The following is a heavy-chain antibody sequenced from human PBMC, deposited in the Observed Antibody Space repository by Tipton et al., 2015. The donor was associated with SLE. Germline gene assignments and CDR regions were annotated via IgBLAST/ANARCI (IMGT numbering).Heavy chain of an antibody. CDR3: AKDSSSTESDAFDI. J-gene: IGHJ3*02. CDR2: ISWNSGSI. D-gene: IGHD2-15*01. Sequence: SLRLSCAASGFTFDDYAMHWVRQAPGKGLEWVSGISWNSGSIGYADSVKGRFTISRDNAKNSLYLQMNSLRAEDTASYYCAKDSSSTESDAFDIWGQGTMVTVSS. CDR1: GFTFDDYA. V-gene: IGHV3-9*01.